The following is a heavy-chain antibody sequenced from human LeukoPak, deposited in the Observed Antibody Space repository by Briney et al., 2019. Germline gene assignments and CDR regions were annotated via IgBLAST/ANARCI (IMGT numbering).Heavy chain of an antibody. CDR1: GYTFTSYD. J-gene: IGHJ3*02. CDR3: ASLRPSYCSSTSCFGDAFDI. D-gene: IGHD2-2*01. Sequence: ASVKLSCKASGYTFTSYDINWVRQATGQGLEWMGCMNPNSGNTGYAQKFQGRVTMTRNTSISTAYMELSSLRSEDTAVYYCASLRPSYCSSTSCFGDAFDIWGQGTMVTVSS. V-gene: IGHV1-8*02. CDR2: MNPNSGNT.